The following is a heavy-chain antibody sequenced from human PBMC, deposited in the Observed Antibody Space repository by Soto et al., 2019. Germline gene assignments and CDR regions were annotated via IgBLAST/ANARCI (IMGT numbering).Heavy chain of an antibody. CDR3: AKERATTTAFDY. CDR2: ITDNGGST. D-gene: IGHD4-17*01. V-gene: IGHV3-23*01. Sequence: EVQLLESGGGLVQAGGSLRLSCAASGFTFSRDGMSWVRQAPGKGLEWVSLITDNGGSTYYEDSVKGRFTISRDNTKNTLLLQMNSLRAEDTAVYYCAKERATTTAFDYWGQGALVTVSS. CDR1: GFTFSRDG. J-gene: IGHJ4*02.